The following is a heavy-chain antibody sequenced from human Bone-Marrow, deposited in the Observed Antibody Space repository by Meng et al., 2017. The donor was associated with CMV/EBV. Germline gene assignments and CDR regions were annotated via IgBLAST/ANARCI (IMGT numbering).Heavy chain of an antibody. V-gene: IGHV3-33*06. J-gene: IGHJ6*02. CDR1: GFTFNAYG. Sequence: GESLKISCAASGFTFNAYGMHWVRQAPGKGLEWVAVMWYDGSNKYYADSVKGRFTISRDNSKNTLDLQMNSLRAEDTAVYYCAKDRGKRQSSGSYYAIYYYGMDVWGQGTTVTVSS. D-gene: IGHD1-26*01. CDR3: AKDRGKRQSSGSYYAIYYYGMDV. CDR2: MWYDGSNK.